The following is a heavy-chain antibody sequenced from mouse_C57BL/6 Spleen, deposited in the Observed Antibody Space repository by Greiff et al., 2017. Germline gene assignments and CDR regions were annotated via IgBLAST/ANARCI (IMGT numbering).Heavy chain of an antibody. D-gene: IGHD2-14*01. CDR3: ARSRGTFYAMGY. CDR2: IYPGDGDT. CDR1: GYAFSSSW. Sequence: VQLQQSGPELVKPGASVKISCKASGYAFSSSWMNWVKQRPGKGLEWIGRIYPGDGDTNYNGKFKGKATLTADKSSSTAYMQLSSLTSEDSAVYFCARSRGTFYAMGYGCQGTSVTVTS. J-gene: IGHJ4*01. V-gene: IGHV1-82*01.